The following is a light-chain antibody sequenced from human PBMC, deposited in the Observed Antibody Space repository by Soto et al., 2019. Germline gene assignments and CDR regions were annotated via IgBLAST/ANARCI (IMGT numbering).Light chain of an antibody. Sequence: QLVLTQSPSASASLGASVKLTCTLSSGHSSYAIAWHQQQPEKGPRYLMKLNSDGTHSKGDGIPDRFSSSSSGAERYLTISRLQSEDEADYYCQTWGTGIYVFGGGTQLTVL. CDR1: SGHSSYA. V-gene: IGLV4-69*01. CDR2: LNSDGTH. CDR3: QTWGTGIYV. J-gene: IGLJ7*01.